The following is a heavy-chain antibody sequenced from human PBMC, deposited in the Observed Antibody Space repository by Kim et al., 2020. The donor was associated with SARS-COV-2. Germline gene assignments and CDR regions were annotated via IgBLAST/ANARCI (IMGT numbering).Heavy chain of an antibody. CDR3: ARGRGTVAGSSWFDP. CDR2: IYYSGST. Sequence: SETLSLTCTVSGGSISSYYWSWIRQPPGKGLEWIGYIYYSGSTNYNPSLKSRVTISVDTSKNQFSLKLSSVTAADTAVYYCARGRGTVAGSSWFDPWGQGTLVTVSS. V-gene: IGHV4-59*01. J-gene: IGHJ5*02. CDR1: GGSISSYY. D-gene: IGHD6-19*01.